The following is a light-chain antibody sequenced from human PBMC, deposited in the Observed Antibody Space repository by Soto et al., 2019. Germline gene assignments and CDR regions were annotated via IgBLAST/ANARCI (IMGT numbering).Light chain of an antibody. CDR3: QKYNSVFP. Sequence: DIQMTQSPSSLSASVGDRVTITCRASQGISNYLAWYQQKPGKVPKLLIYAASTLQSGVPSRFSGSGSGTDFPLTISSLQPEGVATYYCQKYNSVFPFGPGTKVDIK. V-gene: IGKV1-27*01. CDR2: AAS. CDR1: QGISNY. J-gene: IGKJ3*01.